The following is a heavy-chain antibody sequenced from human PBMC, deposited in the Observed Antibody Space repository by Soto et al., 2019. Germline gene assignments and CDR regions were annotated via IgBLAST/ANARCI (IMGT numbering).Heavy chain of an antibody. Sequence: GGSLRVSWAAAGYTFSEYYMSWIRQAPGKGLEWISYIDTSGTKIYYADSVKGRFTITRDNAKNSLYLEMNSLRDEDTAVYYCASHYDMWSGYLSPVDYWGQGTPVTVSS. CDR3: ASHYDMWSGYLSPVDY. D-gene: IGHD3-3*01. V-gene: IGHV3-11*01. CDR1: GYTFSEYY. J-gene: IGHJ4*02. CDR2: IDTSGTKI.